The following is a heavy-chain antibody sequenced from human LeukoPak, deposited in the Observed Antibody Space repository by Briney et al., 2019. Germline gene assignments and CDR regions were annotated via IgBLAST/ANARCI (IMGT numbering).Heavy chain of an antibody. CDR2: INPKNGGA. Sequence: GASVKVSCKAFGYTFSDYYIQWMRQAPGRGPEWLAWINPKNGGAVYAQKFRGRIALTADTSISTAYMELGGLRSDDTAVYYCARELLSYGWFDPWGQGTLVTVSS. D-gene: IGHD3-10*01. CDR3: ARELLSYGWFDP. V-gene: IGHV1-2*02. CDR1: GYTFSDYY. J-gene: IGHJ5*02.